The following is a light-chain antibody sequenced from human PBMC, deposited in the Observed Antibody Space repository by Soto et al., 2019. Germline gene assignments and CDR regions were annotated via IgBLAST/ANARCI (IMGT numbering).Light chain of an antibody. V-gene: IGKV3-20*01. Sequence: EIVLTQSPGTLSLSPGERATLSCRASQSIGGSYLAWYQQKPGQAPRLLIEGASSRATGIPDRFSGSGSGTEFTLTISRLEAEDFAVYYCQQYGSSPMYTFGQGTKLEIK. CDR3: QQYGSSPMYT. CDR2: GAS. J-gene: IGKJ2*01. CDR1: QSIGGSY.